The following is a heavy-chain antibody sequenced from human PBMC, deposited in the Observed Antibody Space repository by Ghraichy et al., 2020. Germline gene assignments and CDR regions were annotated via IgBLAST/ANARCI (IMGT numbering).Heavy chain of an antibody. D-gene: IGHD5-12*01. CDR3: ARDAGYSGYD. J-gene: IGHJ4*02. CDR2: MSYDGSNK. CDR1: GFTFSNYG. V-gene: IGHV3-30*03. Sequence: GGSLRLSCAASGFTFSNYGMHWVRQAPGKGLEWVALMSYDGSNKYYAESVKGRFTLSRDNSKNTVYLQMNSLRAEDTAVYYCARDAGYSGYDWGQGTLVIVSS.